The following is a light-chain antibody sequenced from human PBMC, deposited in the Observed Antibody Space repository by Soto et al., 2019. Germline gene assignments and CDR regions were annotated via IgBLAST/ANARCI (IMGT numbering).Light chain of an antibody. V-gene: IGKV3-11*01. CDR1: QSISSY. J-gene: IGKJ2*01. CDR2: DAS. Sequence: EIVLTQSPATLSLSPGERATLSCRASQSISSYLAWFQQKPGQAPRRLIYDASSRATGIPARFSGSGSGTDFTLTISSVESEDSAAYYCQQRYNRYTFGQGTKLEIK. CDR3: QQRYNRYT.